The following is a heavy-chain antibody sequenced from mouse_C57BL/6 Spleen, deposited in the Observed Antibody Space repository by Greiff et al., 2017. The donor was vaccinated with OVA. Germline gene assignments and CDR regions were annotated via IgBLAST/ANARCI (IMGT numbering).Heavy chain of an antibody. D-gene: IGHD2-5*01. CDR1: GYTFTSYW. Sequence: VQLQQSGTVLARPGASVKMSCKTSGYTFTSYWMHWVKQRPGQGLEWIGAIYPGNSDTSYNQKFKGKAKLTAVTSASTTYMEHNSLTDEDAAVYYCAYSNDFDYWGQGTTLTVSS. J-gene: IGHJ2*01. CDR2: IYPGNSDT. CDR3: AYSNDFDY. V-gene: IGHV1-5*01.